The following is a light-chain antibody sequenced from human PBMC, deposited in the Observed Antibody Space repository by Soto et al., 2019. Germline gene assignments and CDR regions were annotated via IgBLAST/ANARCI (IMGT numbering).Light chain of an antibody. CDR1: SSDIGAYIY. V-gene: IGLV2-14*01. Sequence: QSALTQPPSASGSPGQSVTISCTGTSSDIGAYIYVSWYQQHPGKAPKLMNSEVSNRPSGISHRFSGSKSGNTASLTISGLQAEDEADYYCSSYTTSGTLVFGGGTKLTVL. J-gene: IGLJ2*01. CDR2: EVS. CDR3: SSYTTSGTLV.